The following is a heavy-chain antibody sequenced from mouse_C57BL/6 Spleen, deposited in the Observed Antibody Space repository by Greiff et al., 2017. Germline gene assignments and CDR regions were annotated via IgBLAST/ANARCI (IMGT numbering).Heavy chain of an antibody. CDR2: FYPRVGST. J-gene: IGHJ4*01. D-gene: IGHD1-1*01. V-gene: IGHV1-85*01. CDR3: ARPYYDGSSYDAMDY. Sequence: QVHVKQSGPELVKLGASVKLSCKPSGYTFTSYDINWVKQRPGQGLEWIGWFYPRVGSTKYNEKFKGKATLTVDTSSSTAYMELQSLKSEDSGVYFCARPYYDGSSYDAMDYWGQGTSVTVSS. CDR1: GYTFTSYD.